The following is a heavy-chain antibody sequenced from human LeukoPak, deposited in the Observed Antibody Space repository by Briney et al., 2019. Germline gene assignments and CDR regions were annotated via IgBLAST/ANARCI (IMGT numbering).Heavy chain of an antibody. J-gene: IGHJ5*01. D-gene: IGHD3-16*02. V-gene: IGHV3-23*01. CDR2: ITRSGPTT. CDR1: GFTFSNYA. Sequence: TGGSLRLSCVASGFTFSNYAMTWVRQAPGKGLEWVSAITRSGPTTFYADSVKGRFTISRDNSNNLLFLEMNSLRLDDAGVYFCAKAPDSVWGNYRHNYFDSWGQGTLVAV. CDR3: AKAPDSVWGNYRHNYFDS.